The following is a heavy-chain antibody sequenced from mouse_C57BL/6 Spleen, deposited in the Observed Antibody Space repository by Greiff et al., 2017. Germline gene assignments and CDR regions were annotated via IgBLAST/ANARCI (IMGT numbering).Heavy chain of an antibody. Sequence: QVQLQQSGPELVKPGASVKISCKASGYAFSSSWMNWVKQRPGTGLEWIGRIYPGDGDTNYNGKFKGKATLTADKSSSTAYMQRSSLAAEDSAVYFCAEDVDGSWFAYWGQGTLVTVSA. CDR1: GYAFSSSW. CDR3: AEDVDGSWFAY. CDR2: IYPGDGDT. J-gene: IGHJ3*01. V-gene: IGHV1-82*01.